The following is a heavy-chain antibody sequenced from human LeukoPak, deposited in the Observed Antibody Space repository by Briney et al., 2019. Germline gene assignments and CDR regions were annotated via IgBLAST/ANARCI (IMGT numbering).Heavy chain of an antibody. Sequence: AGGSLRLSCAASGFTFSSYEMHWVRQSPGKGLEWVSYISSSGNTIYYADSVKGRFTISRDNAKNSLSLQMNSLRAEGTAVYYCVRDYGGSSPFDYWGQGTLVTVSS. D-gene: IGHD4-23*01. V-gene: IGHV3-48*03. CDR2: ISSSGNTI. J-gene: IGHJ4*02. CDR1: GFTFSSYE. CDR3: VRDYGGSSPFDY.